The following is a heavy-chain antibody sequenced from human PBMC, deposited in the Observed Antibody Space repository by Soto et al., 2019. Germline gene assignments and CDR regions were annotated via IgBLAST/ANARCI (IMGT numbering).Heavy chain of an antibody. Sequence: SETLSLTCAVYGGSFSGYYWSWIRQPPGKGLEWIGEINHSGSTNYNPSLKSRVTISVDTSRNQFSLKLGSVTAADTAVYYCARGAVNYGDYVSKFDYWGQGTLVTVSS. CDR3: ARGAVNYGDYVSKFDY. J-gene: IGHJ4*02. V-gene: IGHV4-34*01. D-gene: IGHD4-17*01. CDR2: INHSGST. CDR1: GGSFSGYY.